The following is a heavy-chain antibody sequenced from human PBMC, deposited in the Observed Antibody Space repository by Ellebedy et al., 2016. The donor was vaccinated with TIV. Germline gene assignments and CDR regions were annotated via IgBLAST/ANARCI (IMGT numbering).Heavy chain of an antibody. CDR1: GFTFSSYS. D-gene: IGHD2-15*01. CDR2: ISSSSSYI. V-gene: IGHV3-21*01. CDR3: ARDPDNIVAYGMDV. Sequence: GESLKISCAASGFTFSSYSMNWVRQAPGKGLEWVSSISSSSSYIYYADSVKGRFTISRDNAKNSLYLQMNSLRAEDTAVYYCARDPDNIVAYGMDVWGQGTTVTVSS. J-gene: IGHJ6*02.